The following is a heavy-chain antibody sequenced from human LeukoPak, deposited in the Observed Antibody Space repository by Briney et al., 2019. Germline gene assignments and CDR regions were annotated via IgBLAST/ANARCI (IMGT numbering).Heavy chain of an antibody. D-gene: IGHD3-22*01. V-gene: IGHV1-18*01. CDR3: ARDRVSMTVEVLTPFDP. CDR2: ISAYNGNT. J-gene: IGHJ5*02. Sequence: GASVKVSCKASVYTFTTYGISWVRQAPGQGLEWMGWISAYNGNTNYAQKLQGRVTMTTDTSTSTAYMELRSLRSDDTAVYYCARDRVSMTVEVLTPFDPWGQGTLVTVSS. CDR1: VYTFTTYG.